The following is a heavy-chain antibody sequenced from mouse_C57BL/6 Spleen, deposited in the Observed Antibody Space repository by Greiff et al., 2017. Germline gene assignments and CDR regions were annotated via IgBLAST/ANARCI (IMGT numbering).Heavy chain of an antibody. CDR2: ISTYYGDA. D-gene: IGHD1-1*01. J-gene: IGHJ3*01. V-gene: IGHV1-67*01. CDR1: GYTFTDYA. CDR3: AGILPWFAY. Sequence: QVHLQQSGPELVRPGVSVKISCKGFGYTFTDYAMHWVKQSHAKSLEWIGVISTYYGDASYNQKFKDKATMPVDKSSSTAYMELARQTSEDSSVCYCAGILPWFAYWGQGTLVTVSA.